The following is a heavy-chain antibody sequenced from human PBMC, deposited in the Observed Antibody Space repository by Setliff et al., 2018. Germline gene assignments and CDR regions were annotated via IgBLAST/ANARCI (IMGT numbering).Heavy chain of an antibody. CDR1: GFPITSGYY. CDR3: ARDPGGGHPSYYGMDV. J-gene: IGHJ6*02. CDR2: MYHGGNT. D-gene: IGHD2-15*01. V-gene: IGHV4-38-2*02. Sequence: SETLSLTCAVSGFPITSGYYWGWVRQPTGMGLEWIASMYHGGNTYYNPSLESRFTISRDNTKASLYLQMNSLRPEDTAVYYCARDPGGGHPSYYGMDVWGQGTTVTVSS.